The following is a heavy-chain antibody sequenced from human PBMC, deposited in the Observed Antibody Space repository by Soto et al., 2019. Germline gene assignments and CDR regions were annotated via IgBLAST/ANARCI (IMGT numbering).Heavy chain of an antibody. V-gene: IGHV1-46*01. J-gene: IGHJ5*02. CDR1: GYTFTSHF. CDR3: ARDGTYSSGYQDVDP. CDR2: INPSGGST. D-gene: IGHD5-18*01. Sequence: QVQLVQSGAEVKKPGASVKVSCKASGYTFTSHFIHWVRQAPGQGLEWMGIINPSGGSTSYAQKFQGRVTMTRDTSTSTVYMELSSLRSEDTAVYYCARDGTYSSGYQDVDPWGQGTLVTVSS.